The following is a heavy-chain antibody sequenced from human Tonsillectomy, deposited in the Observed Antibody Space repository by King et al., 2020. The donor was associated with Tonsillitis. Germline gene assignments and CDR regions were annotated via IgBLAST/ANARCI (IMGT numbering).Heavy chain of an antibody. CDR1: GFTFGGYA. Sequence: VQLVESGGGLVQPGRSLRLSCTASGFTFGGYAMSWVRQAPGKGLEWVGFIRSKAYGGTTEYAASVKGRFTISRDDSKSIAYLQMNSLKTEDTAVYYCTATYYYDSSGYYGGDYWGQGTLVTVSS. CDR3: TATYYYDSSGYYGGDY. CDR2: IRSKAYGGTT. D-gene: IGHD3-22*01. J-gene: IGHJ4*02. V-gene: IGHV3-49*04.